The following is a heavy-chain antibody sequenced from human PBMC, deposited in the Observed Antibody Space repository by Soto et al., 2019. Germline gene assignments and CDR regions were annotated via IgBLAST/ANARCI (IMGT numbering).Heavy chain of an antibody. D-gene: IGHD6-19*01. J-gene: IGHJ4*01. V-gene: IGHV3-30*18. CDR1: GFTFSSYG. Sequence: GGSLRLSXVASGFTFSSYGIHWVRQAPGKGLEWVAVISYDGSNEYYADSVKGRFTISRDNSKNTLYLQMDSLRPEDTAVYYCAKEITVAGDFDYWGHGTLVTVSS. CDR3: AKEITVAGDFDY. CDR2: ISYDGSNE.